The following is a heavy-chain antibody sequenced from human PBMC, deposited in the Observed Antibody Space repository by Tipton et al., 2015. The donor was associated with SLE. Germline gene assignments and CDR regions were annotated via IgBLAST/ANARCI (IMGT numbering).Heavy chain of an antibody. V-gene: IGHV3-30*02. D-gene: IGHD2/OR15-2a*01. CDR3: AKDFLVIEFGPGAFDL. J-gene: IGHJ3*01. CDR1: GFSFSSYG. CDR2: VRFDGSDT. Sequence: GSLRLSCAASGFSFSSYGMHWVRQAPGKGLEWVAFVRFDGSDTYYGDSVKGRFSISRDNAKNTLHLQMNSLRPEDTAVYYCAKDFLVIEFGPGAFDLWGQGTMVTVSS.